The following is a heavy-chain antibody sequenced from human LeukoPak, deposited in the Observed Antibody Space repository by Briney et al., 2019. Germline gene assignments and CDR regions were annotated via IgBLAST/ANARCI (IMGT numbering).Heavy chain of an antibody. CDR3: ARGQYRRDY. Sequence: PSETLSLTCAVSGGSISSGGYYWSWLRQPPGKGLEWIAEINHSGSTNYNPSLKSRVTISIDTSKNQFSLKLSSVTAADTAVYYCARGQYRRDYWGQGTLVTVSS. CDR2: INHSGST. V-gene: IGHV4-34*01. J-gene: IGHJ4*02. CDR1: GGSISSGGYY. D-gene: IGHD5-18*01.